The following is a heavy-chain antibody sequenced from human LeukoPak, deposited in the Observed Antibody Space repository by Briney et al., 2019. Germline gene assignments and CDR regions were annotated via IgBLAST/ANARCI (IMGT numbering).Heavy chain of an antibody. V-gene: IGHV3-33*01. CDR3: AGGSTSGAFDI. CDR1: GFTFRNYG. Sequence: PGRSLRLSCAASGFTFRNYGMPWVRQAPGKGLEWVAVISYDGSNKYYGDSVKGRFTVSRDNSKNTLYLQMNSLRAEDTAVYYCAGGSTSGAFDIWGQGTLATVSS. J-gene: IGHJ3*02. CDR2: ISYDGSNK. D-gene: IGHD2-2*01.